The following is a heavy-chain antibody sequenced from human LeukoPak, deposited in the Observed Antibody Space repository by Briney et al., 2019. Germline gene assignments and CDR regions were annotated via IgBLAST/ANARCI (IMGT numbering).Heavy chain of an antibody. J-gene: IGHJ6*04. Sequence: PGGSLRLSCAASGFTFSSYSMNWVRQAPGKGLEWVSSISSSSSYIYYADSVKGRFTISRDNAKNSLYLQTNCLRAEDTAVYYCARDQGLRYFDWPMGGYYGMDVWGKGTTVTVSS. CDR2: ISSSSSYI. CDR1: GFTFSSYS. V-gene: IGHV3-21*01. CDR3: ARDQGLRYFDWPMGGYYGMDV. D-gene: IGHD3-9*01.